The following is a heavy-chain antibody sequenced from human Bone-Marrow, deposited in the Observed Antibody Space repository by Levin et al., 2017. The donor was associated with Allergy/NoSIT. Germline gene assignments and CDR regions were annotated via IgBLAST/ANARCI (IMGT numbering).Heavy chain of an antibody. CDR3: ARSVGDPLDY. D-gene: IGHD3-16*01. V-gene: IGHV3-7*01. J-gene: IGHJ4*02. CDR2: IKQDGSEK. Sequence: AGGSLRLSCAASGFTFSNFWMTWVRQTPGKGLEWVANIKQDGSEKYFVDSVRGRFTISRDNAKNSLYLQMNSLRVEDTAVYYCARSVGDPLDYWGQGTLVTVSS. CDR1: GFTFSNFW.